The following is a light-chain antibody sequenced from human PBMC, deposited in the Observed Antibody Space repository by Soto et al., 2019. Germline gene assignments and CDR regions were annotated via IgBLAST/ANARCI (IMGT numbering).Light chain of an antibody. CDR3: QQSYSTPPT. J-gene: IGKJ1*01. CDR2: AAS. V-gene: IGKV1-39*01. Sequence: DIQMTQSPSSLSASVVDRVTITCRASQSISSYLNWYQQKPGKAPKLLIYAASSLQSGVPSRFSGSGSGTDFTITISSLPPEDFATYYCQQSYSTPPTFGQGTKVEIK. CDR1: QSISSY.